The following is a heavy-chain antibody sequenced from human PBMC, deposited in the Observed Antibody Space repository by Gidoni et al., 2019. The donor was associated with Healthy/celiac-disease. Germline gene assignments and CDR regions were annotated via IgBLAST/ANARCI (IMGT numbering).Heavy chain of an antibody. Sequence: QLQLQESGPGLVKPSETLSLTCTVSGGSISSSSYYWGWIRQPPGKGLEWIGSIYYSGSTYYNPSLKSRVTISVDTSKNQFSLKLSSVTAADTAVYYCARHWAKTTVTTISWFDPWGQGTLVTVSS. D-gene: IGHD4-17*01. CDR2: IYYSGST. CDR1: GGSISSSSYY. V-gene: IGHV4-39*01. J-gene: IGHJ5*02. CDR3: ARHWAKTTVTTISWFDP.